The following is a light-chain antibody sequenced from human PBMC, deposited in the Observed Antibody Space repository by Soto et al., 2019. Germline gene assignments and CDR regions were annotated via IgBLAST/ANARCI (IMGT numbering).Light chain of an antibody. CDR3: QQYHVWPKWT. CDR2: GAS. J-gene: IGKJ1*01. V-gene: IGKV3D-15*01. CDR1: QSVSIS. Sequence: EIVMTQSPATLSVSPGEGATLSYRASQSVSISLAWYQHKPGQAPRLLIHGASTRASGIPPKFSGSGSGTEFTLTIRSLQSEDYAVYFCQQYHVWPKWTFGQGTKVEIK.